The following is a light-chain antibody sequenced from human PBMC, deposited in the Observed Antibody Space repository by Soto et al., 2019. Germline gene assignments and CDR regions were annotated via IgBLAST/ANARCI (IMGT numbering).Light chain of an antibody. J-gene: IGLJ1*01. CDR2: DVS. V-gene: IGLV2-14*01. Sequence: QSALTQPASVSGSPGQSITISCTGTSSDVGGYNYVSWYQQHPGKAPKLMIYDVSNRPSGVSNRFSGSKSSNTASLTISGLQAEDEADYYCSSYTSSSTGYVFGTGTKLTVL. CDR3: SSYTSSSTGYV. CDR1: SSDVGGYNY.